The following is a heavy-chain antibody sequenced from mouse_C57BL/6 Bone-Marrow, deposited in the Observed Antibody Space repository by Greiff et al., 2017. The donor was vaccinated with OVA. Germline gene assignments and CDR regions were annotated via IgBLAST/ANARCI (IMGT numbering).Heavy chain of an antibody. D-gene: IGHD6-2*01. CDR1: GFTFSDYG. CDR3: ARSGSLFDY. CDR2: ISSGSSTI. V-gene: IGHV5-17*01. J-gene: IGHJ2*01. Sequence: EVKVEESGGGLVKPGGSLKLSCAASGFTFSDYGMHWVRQAPEKGLEWVAYISSGSSTIYYADTVKGGFTISRDNAKNTLFLQMTSLRSEDTAMYYCARSGSLFDYWGQGTTLTVSS.